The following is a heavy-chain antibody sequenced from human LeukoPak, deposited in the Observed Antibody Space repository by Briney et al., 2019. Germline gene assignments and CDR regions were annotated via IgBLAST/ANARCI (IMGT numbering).Heavy chain of an antibody. J-gene: IGHJ5*01. D-gene: IGHD3-10*01. V-gene: IGHV3-74*01. CDR3: TRAITYFYGSVTYDWFAS. CDR1: GFTFSSYW. CDR2: IKSDGST. Sequence: GGSLRLSCEASGFTFSSYWMHWVRQTPGKGLMWVARIKSDGSTIYADSVQGRFTISRDNAKNMVYLQMNSLRDDDTAIYYCTRAITYFYGSVTYDWFASWGQGTRVTVSS.